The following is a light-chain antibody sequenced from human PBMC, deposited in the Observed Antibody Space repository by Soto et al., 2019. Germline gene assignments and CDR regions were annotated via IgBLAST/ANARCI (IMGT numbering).Light chain of an antibody. Sequence: EIVMTQSPATLSASPGERATLSCRASQSVSTNLAWYQQKPGQAPRLLIYGASTMATGIPARFSGSGSGTEFTLTISSLQSEDFEVYYCQQYNNWPPYTVGQGTKLEIK. V-gene: IGKV3-15*01. CDR1: QSVSTN. CDR2: GAS. J-gene: IGKJ2*01. CDR3: QQYNNWPPYT.